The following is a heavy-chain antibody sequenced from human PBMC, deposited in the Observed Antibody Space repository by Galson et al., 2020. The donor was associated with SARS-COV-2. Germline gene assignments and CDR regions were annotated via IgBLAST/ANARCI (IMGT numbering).Heavy chain of an antibody. Sequence: GGSLRLSCGASGFSFSRYWMSWVRQAPGKGLEWVATIKQDGSEKYYVESVKGRFTISRDNAKKSLYLQMNSLRVEDTAVYYCARDGDVVVVVASSYNGMDVWGQGTTVTVS. V-gene: IGHV3-7*01. J-gene: IGHJ6*02. CDR3: ARDGDVVVVVASSYNGMDV. CDR1: GFSFSRYW. D-gene: IGHD2-15*01. CDR2: IKQDGSEK.